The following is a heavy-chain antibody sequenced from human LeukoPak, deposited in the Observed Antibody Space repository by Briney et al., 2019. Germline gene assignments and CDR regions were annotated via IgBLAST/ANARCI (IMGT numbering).Heavy chain of an antibody. Sequence: SETLSLTCTVSGGSISSSSYYWGWIRQPPGKGLEWIGSSYYSGSTYYNPSLKSRVTISVDTSKNQFSLKLSSVTAADTAVYYCARHYYDFWSGYPNNWFDPWGQGTLVTVSS. CDR3: ARHYYDFWSGYPNNWFDP. V-gene: IGHV4-39*01. CDR2: SYYSGST. CDR1: GGSISSSSYY. D-gene: IGHD3-3*01. J-gene: IGHJ5*02.